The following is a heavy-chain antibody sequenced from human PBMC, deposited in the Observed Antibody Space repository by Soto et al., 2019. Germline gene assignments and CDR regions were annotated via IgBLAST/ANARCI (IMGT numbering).Heavy chain of an antibody. V-gene: IGHV1-46*01. J-gene: IGHJ3*02. Sequence: ASVKVSCKASGYTFTSYYMHWVRQAPGQGLEWMGIINPSGGSTSYAQKFQGRVTMTRDTSTSTVYMELSSLRSEDTAVYYCASHTLSGHDAFYIWGQGTMVTVSS. CDR1: GYTFTSYY. CDR2: INPSGGST. CDR3: ASHTLSGHDAFYI. D-gene: IGHD6-25*01.